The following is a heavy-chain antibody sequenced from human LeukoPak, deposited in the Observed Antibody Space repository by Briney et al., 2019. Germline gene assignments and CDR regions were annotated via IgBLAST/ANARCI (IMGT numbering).Heavy chain of an antibody. V-gene: IGHV1-46*01. D-gene: IGHD4-17*01. CDR3: ARDEGLRTWAFDI. J-gene: IGHJ3*02. CDR1: GYTFTSYY. Sequence: GASVKVSCKASGYTFTSYYMHWVRQAPGQGLEWMGIINPSGGSTSYAQKFQGRVTMTRDMSTSTVYMELSSLRSEDTAVYYCARDEGLRTWAFDIWGQGTMVTVSS. CDR2: INPSGGST.